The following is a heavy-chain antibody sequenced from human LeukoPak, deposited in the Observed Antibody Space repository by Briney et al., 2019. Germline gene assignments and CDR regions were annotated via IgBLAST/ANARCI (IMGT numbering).Heavy chain of an antibody. V-gene: IGHV1-18*01. D-gene: IGHD3-22*01. J-gene: IGHJ4*02. CDR2: ISDYNGHT. CDR1: GYTFTTYG. Sequence: ASVKVSCKASGYTFTTYGISWVRQAPGQGLEWMGWISDYNGHTNYAQKLQGRVTMTTDASTTTAYMELSRLRSDDTAVYYCARAQAVAGSYYYDSSGYYYGLDFDYWGQGTLVTVSS. CDR3: ARAQAVAGSYYYDSSGYYYGLDFDY.